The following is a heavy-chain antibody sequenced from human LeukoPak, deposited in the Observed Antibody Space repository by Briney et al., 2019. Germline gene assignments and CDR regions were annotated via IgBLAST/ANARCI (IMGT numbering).Heavy chain of an antibody. V-gene: IGHV7-4-1*02. CDR3: ARVPRPYDSSGYQT. D-gene: IGHD3-22*01. CDR2: INTSTGNP. CDR1: GYTFTTYA. J-gene: IGHJ5*02. Sequence: ASVKVSCKASGYTFTTYAMNWVRQAPGQGLEWMGWINTSTGNPTYAQGFTGRFVFSLDTSVSTAYLQISSLKAEDTAVYYCARVPRPYDSSGYQTWGQGTLVTVSS.